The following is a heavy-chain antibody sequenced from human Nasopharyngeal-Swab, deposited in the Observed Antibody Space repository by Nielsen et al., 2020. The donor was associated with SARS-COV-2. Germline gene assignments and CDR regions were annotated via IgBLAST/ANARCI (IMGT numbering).Heavy chain of an antibody. Sequence: SETLSLTCAVYGGSFSDYYWSWIRQPPGKGLEWIGEINHSGSTNYSPSLKSRVTISAHTSKNQVSLKLSSVTAAETAVYYCARRPYSHSACYHYHMDVWGTGTTVTVSS. D-gene: IGHD4-11*01. J-gene: IGHJ6*03. CDR3: ARRPYSHSACYHYHMDV. CDR1: GGSFSDYY. V-gene: IGHV4-34*01. CDR2: INHSGST.